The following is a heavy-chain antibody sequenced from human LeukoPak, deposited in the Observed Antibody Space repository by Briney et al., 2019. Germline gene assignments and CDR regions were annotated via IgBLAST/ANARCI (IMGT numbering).Heavy chain of an antibody. J-gene: IGHJ3*02. CDR3: ARSGYNSRDPLTYAFDI. D-gene: IGHD5-24*01. V-gene: IGHV1-8*01. CDR1: GYTFTSYD. Sequence: ASVKVSCKASGYTFTSYDINWVRQATGQGLEWMGWMNPNSGNTGYAQKFQGRVTMTRDTSTSTVYMELSSLRSEDTAVYYCARSGYNSRDPLTYAFDIWGQGTMVTVSS. CDR2: MNPNSGNT.